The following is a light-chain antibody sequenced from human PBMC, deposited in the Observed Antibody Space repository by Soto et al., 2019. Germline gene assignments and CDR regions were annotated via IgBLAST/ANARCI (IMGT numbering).Light chain of an antibody. Sequence: PATLSVSPGERATLSCRASQSVSNKLAWYQHKAGQTPRLLIYDASTRATGFPARFSGSGSETEFTLTISSLQSEDIGLYYCQEYNTWPPTWTFGQGTKVDIK. V-gene: IGKV3-15*01. J-gene: IGKJ1*01. CDR3: QEYNTWPPTWT. CDR1: QSVSNK. CDR2: DAS.